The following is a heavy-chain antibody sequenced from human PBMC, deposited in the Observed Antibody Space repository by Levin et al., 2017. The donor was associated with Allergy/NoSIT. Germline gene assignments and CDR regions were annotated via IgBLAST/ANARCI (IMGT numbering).Heavy chain of an antibody. CDR1: GFTFSSYW. J-gene: IGHJ4*02. CDR2: INSDGSST. CDR3: ARAEGDFWSGYPIDY. D-gene: IGHD3-3*01. Sequence: PGGSLRLSCAASGFTFSSYWMHWVRQAPGKGLVWVSRINSDGSSTSYADSVKGRFTISRDNAKNTLYLQMNSLRAEDTAVYYCARAEGDFWSGYPIDYWGQGTLVTVSS. V-gene: IGHV3-74*01.